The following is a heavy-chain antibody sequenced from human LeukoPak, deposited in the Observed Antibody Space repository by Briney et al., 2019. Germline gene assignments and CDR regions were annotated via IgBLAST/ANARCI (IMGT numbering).Heavy chain of an antibody. CDR2: ISAYNGNT. V-gene: IGHV1-18*01. Sequence: EASVKVSCKASGYTFTSYGISWVRQAPGQGLEWMGWISAYNGNTNYAQKLQGRVTMTTDTSTSTAYMELRSLRSDDTAVYYCARERGRGETSYYYYMDVWGKGTTVTISS. CDR1: GYTFTSYG. J-gene: IGHJ6*03. CDR3: ARERGRGETSYYYYMDV. D-gene: IGHD4-17*01.